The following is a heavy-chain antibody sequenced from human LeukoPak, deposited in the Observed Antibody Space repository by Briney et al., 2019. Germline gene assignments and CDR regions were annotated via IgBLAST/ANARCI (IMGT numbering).Heavy chain of an antibody. CDR3: AREGGVEGLITMIVVGSLYAFDI. J-gene: IGHJ3*02. CDR2: IIPIFGTA. V-gene: IGHV1-69*05. D-gene: IGHD3-22*01. CDR1: GGTFSSYA. Sequence: ASVKLSCKASGGTFSSYAISWVRQAPGQRLQWMGRIIPIFGTANYAQKFQGRVTITTDESTSTAYMELSSLSSEDTAVYYCAREGGVEGLITMIVVGSLYAFDIWGQGTMVTVSS.